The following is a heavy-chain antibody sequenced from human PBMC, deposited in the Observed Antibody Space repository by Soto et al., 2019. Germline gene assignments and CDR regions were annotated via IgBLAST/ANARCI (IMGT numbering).Heavy chain of an antibody. Sequence: LRLSCAASGFTFSSYATSWVRQAPGKGLEWVSVISGSGGSTYYADSVKGRFTTSRDNSKNTLYLQMNSLRAEDTAVYYCAKVTGGSSSYFDYWGQGTLVTVSS. CDR3: AKVTGGSSSYFDY. CDR2: ISGSGGST. D-gene: IGHD2-15*01. CDR1: GFTFSSYA. J-gene: IGHJ4*02. V-gene: IGHV3-23*01.